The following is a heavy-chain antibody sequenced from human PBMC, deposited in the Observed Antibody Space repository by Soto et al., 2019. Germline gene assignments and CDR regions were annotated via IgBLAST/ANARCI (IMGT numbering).Heavy chain of an antibody. D-gene: IGHD1-26*01. V-gene: IGHV3-30*18. CDR2: ISYDGSNK. J-gene: IGHJ4*02. CDR3: AKDSWGVGALDY. CDR1: GFTFSSYG. Sequence: GGSLRLSCAASGFTFSSYGMHWVRQAPGKGLEWVAVISYDGSNKYYADSVKGRFTISRDNSKNTLYLQMNSLRAEDTAVYYCAKDSWGVGALDYWGQGNLVTVSS.